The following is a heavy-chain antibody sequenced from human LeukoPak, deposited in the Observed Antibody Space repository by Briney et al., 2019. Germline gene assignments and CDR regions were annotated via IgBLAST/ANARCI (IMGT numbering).Heavy chain of an antibody. CDR2: IKSKTDGGTT. V-gene: IGHV3-15*01. J-gene: IGHJ4*03. CDR1: GFTLSDHY. Sequence: GGSQSLLCAASGFTLSDHYMDWVRQAPGKGLEWVGRIKSKTDGGTTDYAAPVKGRFTISRDDSKNTLYLQMNSLETEDTAVYFCHRSDQYDNWGHGTLVTVSS. D-gene: IGHD3-16*02. CDR3: HRSDQYDN.